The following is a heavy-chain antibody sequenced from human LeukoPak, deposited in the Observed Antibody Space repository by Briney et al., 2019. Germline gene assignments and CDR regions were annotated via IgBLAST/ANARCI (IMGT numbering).Heavy chain of an antibody. V-gene: IGHV1-69*05. CDR1: GGTFSSYA. CDR2: IIPIFGTA. J-gene: IGHJ5*02. Sequence: ASVKVSCKASGGTFSSYAISWVRQAPGQGLEWMGGIIPIFGTANYAQKFQGRVTITTDESTSTAYMELSSLRSEDTAVYYCAGIEYCSGGSCYGGQVRFDPWGQGTLVTVSS. D-gene: IGHD2-15*01. CDR3: AGIEYCSGGSCYGGQVRFDP.